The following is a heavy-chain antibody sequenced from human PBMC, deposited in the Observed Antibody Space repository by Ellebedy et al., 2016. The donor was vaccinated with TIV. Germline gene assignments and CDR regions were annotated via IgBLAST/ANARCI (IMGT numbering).Heavy chain of an antibody. CDR3: SRDLNWEAWFHP. Sequence: GRFTISRDDSKSIAYLQMNSLKSEDTAVYYCSRDLNWEAWFHPWGQGTLVTVSS. D-gene: IGHD3/OR15-3a*01. V-gene: IGHV3-49*02. J-gene: IGHJ5*02.